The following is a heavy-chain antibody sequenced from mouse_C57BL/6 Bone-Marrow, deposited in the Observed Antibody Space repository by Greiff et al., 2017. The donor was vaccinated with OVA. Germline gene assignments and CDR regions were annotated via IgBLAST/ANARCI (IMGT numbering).Heavy chain of an antibody. CDR2: ISYDGSN. J-gene: IGHJ1*03. CDR1: GYSITSGYY. V-gene: IGHV3-6*01. Sequence: EVQLQESGPGLVKPSQSLSLTCSVTGYSITSGYYWNWIRQFPGNKLEWMGYISYDGSNNYNPSLKNRISSTRDTSKNQFFLKLNSVTTEDTATYYCARAPGRLWYFDVWGTGTTVTVSS. CDR3: ARAPGRLWYFDV.